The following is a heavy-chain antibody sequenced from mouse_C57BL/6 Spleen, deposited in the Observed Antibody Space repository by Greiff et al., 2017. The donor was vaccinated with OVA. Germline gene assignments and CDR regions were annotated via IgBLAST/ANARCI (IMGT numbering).Heavy chain of an antibody. CDR3: ARSGVYYGSSYRYFDV. CDR1: GYTFTSYW. Sequence: VQLQQPGAELVMPGASVKLSCKASGYTFTSYWMHWVKQRPGQGLEWIGEIDPSDSYTNYNQKFKGKSTLTVDKSSSTAYMQLSSLTSEDSAVYYCARSGVYYGSSYRYFDVWGTGTTVTVSS. V-gene: IGHV1-69*01. CDR2: IDPSDSYT. J-gene: IGHJ1*03. D-gene: IGHD1-1*01.